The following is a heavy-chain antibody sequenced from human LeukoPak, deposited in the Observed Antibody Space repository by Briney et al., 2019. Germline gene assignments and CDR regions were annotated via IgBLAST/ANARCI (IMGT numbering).Heavy chain of an antibody. Sequence: GGSLRLSCAASGFTFSSYAMSWVRQAPGKGLEWVSAISGSGGSTYYADSVKGRFTISRGNSKNTLYLQMNSLRAEDTAVYYCAKLFYGDYGDGGDYWGQGTLVTVSS. CDR1: GFTFSSYA. CDR3: AKLFYGDYGDGGDY. D-gene: IGHD4-17*01. V-gene: IGHV3-23*01. CDR2: ISGSGGST. J-gene: IGHJ4*02.